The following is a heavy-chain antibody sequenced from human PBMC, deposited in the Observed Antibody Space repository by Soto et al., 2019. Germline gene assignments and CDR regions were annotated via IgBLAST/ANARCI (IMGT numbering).Heavy chain of an antibody. J-gene: IGHJ4*02. Sequence: QVQLVQSGAEVKKPGASVKVSCKASGYTVTSYGISWVRQAPGQGLEWMGGISAYNGNTNYAQTLQGRVTMTTDTSKSTSYMELRSLRSDDTAVYYCARPGYDILTGYDFDYWCQGTLVTVSS. V-gene: IGHV1-18*01. CDR3: ARPGYDILTGYDFDY. D-gene: IGHD3-9*01. CDR1: GYTVTSYG. CDR2: ISAYNGNT.